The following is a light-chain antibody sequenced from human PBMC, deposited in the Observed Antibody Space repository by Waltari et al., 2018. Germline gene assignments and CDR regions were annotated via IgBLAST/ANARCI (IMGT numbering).Light chain of an antibody. CDR1: SSNLGSNT. CDR3: ATWDDSLNGVV. CDR2: HNN. Sequence: QSVLTQPPSASGTPGQRVTISCSGSSSNLGSNTVNWYQQLPGPAPKLLFYHNNQLPSGAPDRSSASKSGTSASLAISGLQSEDEADYYCATWDDSLNGVVFGGGTKLTVL. V-gene: IGLV1-44*01. J-gene: IGLJ2*01.